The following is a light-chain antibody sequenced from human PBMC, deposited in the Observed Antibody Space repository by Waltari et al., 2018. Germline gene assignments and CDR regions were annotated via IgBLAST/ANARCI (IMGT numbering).Light chain of an antibody. V-gene: IGKV2-30*02. CDR1: QSLVHSDGNTY. CDR3: MQGTHWPPMHT. Sequence: DVVMTQSPLSLPVTLGQPASISCRSSQSLVHSDGNTYLNWFQQRPGQSPRRLIYKVSNRDSGVPDRFSGSGSGTDFTLKISRVEAEDVGVYYCMQGTHWPPMHTFGQGTKLEIK. J-gene: IGKJ2*01. CDR2: KVS.